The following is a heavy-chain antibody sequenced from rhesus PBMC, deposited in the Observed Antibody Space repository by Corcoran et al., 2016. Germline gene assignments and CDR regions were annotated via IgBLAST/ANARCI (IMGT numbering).Heavy chain of an antibody. CDR3: TTDGH. J-gene: IGHJ4*01. Sequence: EVQPVESGGGWVQPGGSLSLSFAASGIPFSNYWVSWGRQAPGKGLDWVGRIKRKADGETADYAASVKGRFTISRDDSKNTLYLQMNSLKTEDTAVYYCTTDGHWGHGVLVTVSS. CDR1: GIPFSNYW. CDR2: IKRKADGETA. V-gene: IGHV3-30*02.